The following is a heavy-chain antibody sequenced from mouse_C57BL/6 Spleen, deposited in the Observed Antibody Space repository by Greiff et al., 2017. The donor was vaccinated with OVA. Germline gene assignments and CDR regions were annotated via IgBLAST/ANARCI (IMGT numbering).Heavy chain of an antibody. V-gene: IGHV1-53*01. CDR3: ARSRVYDGYFVGAMDY. CDR2: INPSNGGT. J-gene: IGHJ4*01. Sequence: QVQLQQPGTELVKPGASVKLSCKASGYTFTSYWMHWVKQRPGQGLEWIGNINPSNGGTNYNEKFKSKATLTVDKSSSTAYMQLSSLTSEDSAVYYCARSRVYDGYFVGAMDYWGQGTSVTVSS. D-gene: IGHD2-3*01. CDR1: GYTFTSYW.